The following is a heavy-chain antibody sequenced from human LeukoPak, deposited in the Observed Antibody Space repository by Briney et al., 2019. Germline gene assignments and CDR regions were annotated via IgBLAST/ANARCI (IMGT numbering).Heavy chain of an antibody. CDR2: ISSSGSTI. Sequence: GGSLRLSCAASGFTFSSYWMSWVRQAPGKGLEWVSYISSSGSTIYYADSVTGRFTISRDNAKNSMYLQMNSLRAEDTAVYYCARDRRSSSGYYYVNYYYYYMDVWGKGTTVTISS. V-gene: IGHV3-48*04. CDR3: ARDRRSSSGYYYVNYYYYYMDV. D-gene: IGHD3-22*01. CDR1: GFTFSSYW. J-gene: IGHJ6*03.